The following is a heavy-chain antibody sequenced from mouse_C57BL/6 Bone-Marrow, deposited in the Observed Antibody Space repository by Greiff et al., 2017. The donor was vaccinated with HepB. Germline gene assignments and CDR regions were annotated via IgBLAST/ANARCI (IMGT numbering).Heavy chain of an antibody. D-gene: IGHD1-1*01. CDR2: IYWDDAK. CDR1: GFSLSTSGMG. CDR3: ARRDYYGSSYVGYFDV. V-gene: IGHV8-12*01. Sequence: QVTLKVSGPGILQSSQTLSLTCSFSGFSLSTSGMGVSWIRQPSGKGLEWLAHIYWDDAKRYNPSLKSRLTISKDTSRNQVFLKITSVDTADTATYYCARRDYYGSSYVGYFDVWGTGTTVTVSS. J-gene: IGHJ1*03.